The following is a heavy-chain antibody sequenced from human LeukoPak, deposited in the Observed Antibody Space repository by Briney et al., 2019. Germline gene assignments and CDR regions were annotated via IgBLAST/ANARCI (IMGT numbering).Heavy chain of an antibody. CDR1: GVSFSGYY. CDR2: INHSGST. D-gene: IGHD3-22*01. CDR3: ASRPAYYYDSSGYYDPHYYGMDV. Sequence: SETLSLTCAVYGVSFSGYYWSWIRQPPGKGLEWIGEINHSGSTNYNPSLKSRVTISVDTSKNQFSLKLSSVTAADTAVYYCASRPAYYYDSSGYYDPHYYGMDVWGQGTTVTVS. V-gene: IGHV4-34*01. J-gene: IGHJ6*02.